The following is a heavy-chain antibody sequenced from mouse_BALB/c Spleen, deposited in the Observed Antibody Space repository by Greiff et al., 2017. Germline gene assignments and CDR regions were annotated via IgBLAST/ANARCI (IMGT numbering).Heavy chain of an antibody. CDR1: GYTFTDYN. J-gene: IGHJ2*01. Sequence: VQLKESGPELVKPGASVKIPCKASGYTFTDYNMDWVKQSHGKSLEWIGDINPNNGGTIYNQKFKGKATLTVDKSSSTAYMELRSLTSEDTAVYYCARRTGTWVYYFDYWGQGTTLTVSS. CDR3: ARRTGTWVYYFDY. CDR2: INPNNGGT. D-gene: IGHD4-1*01. V-gene: IGHV1-18*01.